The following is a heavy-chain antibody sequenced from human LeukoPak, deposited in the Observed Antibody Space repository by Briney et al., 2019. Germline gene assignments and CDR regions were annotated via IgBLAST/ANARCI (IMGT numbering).Heavy chain of an antibody. Sequence: PSQTLSLTCTVSGGSISSGGYYWSWIRQPPGKGLEWIGYIYHSGSTYYNPSLKSRVTISVDRSKNQFSLKLSSVTAADTAVYYCARDPGYSSEALDYWGLGTLVTVSS. CDR2: IYHSGST. CDR3: ARDPGYSSEALDY. V-gene: IGHV4-30-2*01. D-gene: IGHD6-19*01. J-gene: IGHJ4*02. CDR1: GGSISSGGYY.